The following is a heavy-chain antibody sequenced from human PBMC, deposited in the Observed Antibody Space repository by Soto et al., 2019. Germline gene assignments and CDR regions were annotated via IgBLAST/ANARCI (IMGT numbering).Heavy chain of an antibody. CDR2: IYYSGST. V-gene: IGHV4-59*12. CDR3: ARSPLAGTTWSFDY. J-gene: IGHJ4*02. Sequence: SETLSLTCTVSGGSISSYYWSWIRQPPGKGLEWIGYIYYSGSTNYNPSLKSRVTISVDRSKNQFSLKLSSVTAADTAVYYCARSPLAGTTWSFDYWGQGTLVTVSS. D-gene: IGHD1-1*01. CDR1: GGSISSYY.